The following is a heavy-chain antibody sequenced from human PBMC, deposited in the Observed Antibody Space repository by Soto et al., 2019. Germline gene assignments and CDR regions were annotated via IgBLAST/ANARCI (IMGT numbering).Heavy chain of an antibody. CDR1: GFTFSSYA. Sequence: GGSLRLSCAASGFTFSSYAMSWVRQAPGKGLEWVSAISGSGGSTYYADSVKGRFTISRDNSKNTLYLQMNSLRAEDTAVYYCAKEGAVTTSGYYYYYMDVWGKGTTVTVSS. CDR2: ISGSGGST. CDR3: AKEGAVTTSGYYYYYMDV. D-gene: IGHD4-17*01. V-gene: IGHV3-23*01. J-gene: IGHJ6*03.